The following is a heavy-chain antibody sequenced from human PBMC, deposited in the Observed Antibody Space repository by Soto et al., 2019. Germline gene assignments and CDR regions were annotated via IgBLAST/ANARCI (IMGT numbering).Heavy chain of an antibody. CDR1: TASVNSYY. CDR3: ARDHPNWYFDL. Sequence: SETLSLTCTVSTASVNSYYWSWIRQPAGKGLEWIGRLYANENTDYNPSLRSRVTISVDTKRQFSLKLSSVTAADTAVYYCARDHPNWYFDLWGRGXPVTVSS. CDR2: LYANENT. V-gene: IGHV4-4*07. J-gene: IGHJ2*01.